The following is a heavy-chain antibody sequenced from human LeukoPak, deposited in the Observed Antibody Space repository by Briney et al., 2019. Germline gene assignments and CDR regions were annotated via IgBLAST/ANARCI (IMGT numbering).Heavy chain of an antibody. CDR2: ISSXXXST. J-gene: IGHJ4*02. D-gene: IGHD6-13*01. V-gene: IGHV3-11*05. Sequence: GGXLRLSCAASGFTFSXXXXXWIRQAPGKXXXXXXYISSXXXSTNYADSXXXXXXXSRDNAKNSLYRQINSLRADDTAVYYCARVIAAAGLTFDYWGQGTLVTVSS. CDR1: GFTFSXXX. CDR3: ARVIAAAGLTFDY.